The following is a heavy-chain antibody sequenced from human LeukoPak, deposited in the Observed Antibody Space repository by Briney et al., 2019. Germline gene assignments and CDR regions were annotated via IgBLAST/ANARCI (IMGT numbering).Heavy chain of an antibody. CDR2: MNPNSGNT. V-gene: IGHV1-8*02. CDR1: GYTFTSYD. Sequence: VASVKVSCKASGYTFTSYDINWVRQATGQGLEWMGWMNPNSGNTGYAQKFQGRVTMTRNTSISTAYMELSSLRSEDTAVYYCARSYVVATITYGYYYYYMDVWGKGTTVTISS. CDR3: ARSYVVATITYGYYYYYMDV. D-gene: IGHD5-12*01. J-gene: IGHJ6*03.